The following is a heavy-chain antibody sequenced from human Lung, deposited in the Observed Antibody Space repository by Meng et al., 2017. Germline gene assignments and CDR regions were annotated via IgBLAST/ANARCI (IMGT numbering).Heavy chain of an antibody. J-gene: IGHJ4*02. V-gene: IGHV4-34*01. CDR3: ARGPTTMAHDFDY. D-gene: IGHD4-11*01. CDR2: INHSGST. CDR1: GGSFAEYS. Sequence: QVQLQRWGAGLLKPSETLSLARVVSGGSFAEYSWRSFRQAPAKRLEWIGEINHSGSTTYNPSLASRATISVATSQNNLSLQLSSVTAADSAVYYCARGPTTMAHDFDYWGQGTLVTVSS.